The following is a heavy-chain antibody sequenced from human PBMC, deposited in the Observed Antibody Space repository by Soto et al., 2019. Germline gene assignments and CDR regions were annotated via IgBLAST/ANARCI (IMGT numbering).Heavy chain of an antibody. CDR2: IYYSGST. Sequence: QLQLQESGPGLVKPSETLSLTCSVSGGSISGSHSFWGWIRQAPGNGLEWIGSIYYSGSTYNNPSLESRVTLSVDTSKNQFSLKLSSVTAADTAVYYCARTHYDILIGYGDRRPFDYWGQGSLVTVSS. J-gene: IGHJ4*02. V-gene: IGHV4-39*01. D-gene: IGHD3-9*01. CDR1: GGSISGSHSF. CDR3: ARTHYDILIGYGDRRPFDY.